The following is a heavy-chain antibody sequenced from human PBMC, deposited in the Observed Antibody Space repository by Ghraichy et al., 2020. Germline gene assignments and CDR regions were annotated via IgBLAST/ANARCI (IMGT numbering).Heavy chain of an antibody. CDR3: ARHTAATVTRGFDY. V-gene: IGHV4-4*02. CDR1: GASITSNW. Sequence: SETLYLTCVVSGASITSNWWSWVRQSPGKGLEWIGELYHTGRRNYNPSLQSRATISIDKSKNQFSVDLSSVTPADTAMYYCARHTAATVTRGFDYWGQGILVTVSS. D-gene: IGHD5-18*01. J-gene: IGHJ4*02. CDR2: LYHTGRR.